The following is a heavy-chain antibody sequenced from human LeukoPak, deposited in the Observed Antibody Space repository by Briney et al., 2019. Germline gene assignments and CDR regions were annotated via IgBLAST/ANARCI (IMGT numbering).Heavy chain of an antibody. CDR1: GYTFTSYD. Sequence: ASVKVSCKASGYTFTSYDINWVRQATGQGLEWMGWMNPNSGNTGYAQKFQGRVTMTRNTSISTAYMELSSLRSEDTAVYYCARMMRCSSTSCSSFDYWGQGALVTVSS. V-gene: IGHV1-8*02. J-gene: IGHJ4*02. CDR3: ARMMRCSSTSCSSFDY. D-gene: IGHD2-2*01. CDR2: MNPNSGNT.